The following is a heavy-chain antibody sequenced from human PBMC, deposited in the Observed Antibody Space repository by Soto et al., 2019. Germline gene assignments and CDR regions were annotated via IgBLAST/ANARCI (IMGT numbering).Heavy chain of an antibody. V-gene: IGHV1-18*01. D-gene: IGHD2-8*01. CDR3: AMVDVDVTPSPQDV. CDR1: GYSFTRYG. J-gene: IGHJ6*02. CDR2: INAYNGNT. Sequence: QVQLVQSGAEVKNPGASVKVSCKASGYSFTRYGIGWARQAPGQGLEWMGWINAYNGNTNYAQNLQGRLTLTTDTSTTTAYMELRSLTSNDTAIYYCAMVDVDVTPSPQDVWGQGTTVTVSS.